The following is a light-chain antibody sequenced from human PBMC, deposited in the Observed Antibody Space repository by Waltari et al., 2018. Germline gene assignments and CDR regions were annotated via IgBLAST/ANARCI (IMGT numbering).Light chain of an antibody. J-gene: IGKJ5*01. CDR3: QQYNDWPPVT. CDR1: QSVGRY. Sequence: EIVMTQSPVTLSVLPGESATLSCRASQSVGRYVAWYQQKPGQGPRLLMYGASHRAPGIPGRLSGSGFGTQFTLSISSLQSEDLAVYYCQQYNDWPPVTFGQGTRLEI. V-gene: IGKV3-15*01. CDR2: GAS.